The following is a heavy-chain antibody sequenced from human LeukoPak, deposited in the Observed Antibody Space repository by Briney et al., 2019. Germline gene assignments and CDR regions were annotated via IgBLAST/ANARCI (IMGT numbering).Heavy chain of an antibody. CDR3: AGDGGYFDY. D-gene: IGHD3-16*01. CDR1: GGSISSSSYY. Sequence: PSETLSLTCTVSGGSISSSSYYWGWIRQPPGKGLEWIGSIYYSGSTYYNPSLKSRVTISVDTSKNQFSLKLSSVTAADMAVYYCAGDGGYFDYWGQGTLVTVSS. CDR2: IYYSGST. V-gene: IGHV4-39*07. J-gene: IGHJ4*02.